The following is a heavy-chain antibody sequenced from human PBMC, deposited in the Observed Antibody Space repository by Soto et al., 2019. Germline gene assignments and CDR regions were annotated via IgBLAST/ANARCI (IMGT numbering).Heavy chain of an antibody. J-gene: IGHJ5*02. CDR1: GGSISSGDYY. Sequence: PSETLSLTCSVSGGSISSGDYYWSWIRQPPGKGLEWIGYMFYTGTTYYNPSLKSRVAISVDTSKNQFSLKLRSVTAADTAVYHCARVVRFCSRPSCRGRNWFDPWGQGTLVT. CDR2: MFYTGTT. CDR3: ARVVRFCSRPSCRGRNWFDP. V-gene: IGHV4-30-4*01. D-gene: IGHD2-2*01.